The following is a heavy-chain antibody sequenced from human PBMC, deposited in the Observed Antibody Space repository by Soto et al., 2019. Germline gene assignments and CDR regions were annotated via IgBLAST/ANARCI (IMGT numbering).Heavy chain of an antibody. CDR2: INAYNGNT. J-gene: IGHJ6*03. CDR1: GYTFTSYA. D-gene: IGHD6-13*01. V-gene: IGHV1-18*01. CDR3: ARVLGQQLDYYYYYYMDV. Sequence: ASVKVSCKASGYTFTSYAMHWVRQAPGQRLEWMGWINAYNGNTNYAQKLQGRVTMTTDTSTSTAYMELRSLRSDDTAVYYCARVLGQQLDYYYYYYMDVWGKGTTVTVSS.